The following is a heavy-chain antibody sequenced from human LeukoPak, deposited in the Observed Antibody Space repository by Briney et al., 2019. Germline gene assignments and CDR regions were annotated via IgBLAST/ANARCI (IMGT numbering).Heavy chain of an antibody. CDR1: GFTFSSYA. CDR3: ARYRCSSTSCFVDY. J-gene: IGHJ4*02. D-gene: IGHD2-2*01. CDR2: ISYDGSNK. Sequence: GGSLRLSCAASGFTFSSYAMHWVRQAPGKGLEWVAVISYDGSNKYYADSVKGRFTISRDNSKNTLYLQMNSLRAEDMAVYYCARYRCSSTSCFVDYWGQGTLVTVSS. V-gene: IGHV3-30-3*01.